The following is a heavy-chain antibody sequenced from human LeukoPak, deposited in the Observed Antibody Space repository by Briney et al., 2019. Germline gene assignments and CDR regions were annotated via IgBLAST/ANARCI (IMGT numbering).Heavy chain of an antibody. V-gene: IGHV3-74*01. D-gene: IGHD1-26*01. J-gene: IGHJ4*02. CDR2: INSDGSST. Sequence: GGSLRLSCAASGFTFSSYWMHWVRQAPGKGLVWVSRINSDGSSTSYAGSVKGRFTISRDNAKNTLYLQMNSPRAEDTAVYYCARELIIVGARPYDYWGQGTLVTVSS. CDR1: GFTFSSYW. CDR3: ARELIIVGARPYDY.